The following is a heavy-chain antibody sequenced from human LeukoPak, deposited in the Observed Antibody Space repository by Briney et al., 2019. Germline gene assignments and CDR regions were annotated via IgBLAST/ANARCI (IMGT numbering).Heavy chain of an antibody. CDR3: ARDIRGEVVVVPAGTGYFQH. CDR2: IGTAGDT. Sequence: GGSLRLSCAASGFTFSSYDMHWVRQATGKGLEWVSAIGTAGDTYYPGSVKGRFTISRDNSKNTLYLQMNSLRAEDTAVYYCARDIRGEVVVVPAGTGYFQHWGQGTLVTVSS. CDR1: GFTFSSYD. D-gene: IGHD2-2*01. V-gene: IGHV3-13*01. J-gene: IGHJ1*01.